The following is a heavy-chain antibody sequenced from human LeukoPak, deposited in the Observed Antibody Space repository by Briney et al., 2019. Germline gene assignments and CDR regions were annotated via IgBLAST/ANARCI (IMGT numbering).Heavy chain of an antibody. Sequence: GGSLRLSCAASGFTFSDYNMRWIRQAPGKGLEWVSSISRSGSTKYYADSVKGRFTISRDNAKNSLFLQMNSLRAEDTAVYYCARDRIAAENWFDPWGQGTLVTVSS. CDR1: GFTFSDYN. V-gene: IGHV3-11*01. CDR2: ISRSGSTK. CDR3: ARDRIAAENWFDP. J-gene: IGHJ5*02. D-gene: IGHD6-13*01.